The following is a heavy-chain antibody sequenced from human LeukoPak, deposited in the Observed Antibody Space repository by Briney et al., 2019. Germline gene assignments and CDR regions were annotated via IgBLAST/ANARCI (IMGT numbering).Heavy chain of an antibody. V-gene: IGHV3-7*01. CDR3: AGDLLEWFGNYYYYYGMDV. Sequence: TGGSLRLSCAASGFTFSSYWMSWVRQAPGKGLEWVANIKQDGSEKYYVDSVKGRFTISRDNAKNSLYLQMNSLRAEDTAVYYCAGDLLEWFGNYYYYYGMDVWGQGTTVTVS. J-gene: IGHJ6*02. CDR2: IKQDGSEK. CDR1: GFTFSSYW. D-gene: IGHD3-10*01.